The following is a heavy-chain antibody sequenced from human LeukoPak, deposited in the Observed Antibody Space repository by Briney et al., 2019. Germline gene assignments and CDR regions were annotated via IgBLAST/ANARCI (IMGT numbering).Heavy chain of an antibody. CDR3: ARVSLSDAFDI. Sequence: ASETLSLTCTVSGGSISSYYWSWIRQPAGKGLEWIGRIYTSGSTNYNPCLKSRVTMSADTSKNQFSLKLSSVTAADTAVYYCARVSLSDAFDIWGQGTMVTVSS. J-gene: IGHJ3*02. V-gene: IGHV4-4*07. CDR2: IYTSGST. D-gene: IGHD2/OR15-2a*01. CDR1: GGSISSYY.